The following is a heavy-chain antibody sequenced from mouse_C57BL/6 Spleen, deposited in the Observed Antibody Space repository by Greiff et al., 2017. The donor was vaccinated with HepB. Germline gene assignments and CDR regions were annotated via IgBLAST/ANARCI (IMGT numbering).Heavy chain of an antibody. CDR1: GFTFNTYA. CDR3: VREYYYGSSYWYFDV. CDR2: IRSKSSNYAT. J-gene: IGHJ1*03. Sequence: EVQRVESGGGLVQPKGSLKLSCAASGFTFNTYAMHWVRQAPGKGLEWVARIRSKSSNYATYYADSVKDRFTISRDDSQSMLYLQMNNLKTEDTAMYYCVREYYYGSSYWYFDVWGTGTTVTVSS. V-gene: IGHV10-3*01. D-gene: IGHD1-1*01.